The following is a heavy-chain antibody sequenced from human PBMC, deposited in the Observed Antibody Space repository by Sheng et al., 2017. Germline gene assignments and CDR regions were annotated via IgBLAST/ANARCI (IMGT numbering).Heavy chain of an antibody. V-gene: IGHV3-43*01. CDR2: ITWDGGST. Sequence: EVQLVESGGVVVQPGGSLRLSCAASVFTFDDYTMHWVRQAPGKGLEWVSLITWDGGSTYYADSVKGRFTISRDNSKNSLYLQMNSLRTEDTALYYCAKDRSEISSGWYYFDYWGQGTLVTVSS. CDR1: VFTFDDYT. J-gene: IGHJ4*02. CDR3: AKDRSEISSGWYYFDY. D-gene: IGHD6-19*01.